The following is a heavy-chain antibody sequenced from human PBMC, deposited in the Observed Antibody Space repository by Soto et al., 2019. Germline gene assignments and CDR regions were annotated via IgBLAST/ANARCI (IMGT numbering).Heavy chain of an antibody. D-gene: IGHD3-16*01. Sequence: QVQLVESGGGVVQPGRSLRLSCAASGFTFSSYGMHWVRQAPGKGLEWVAVIWYDGSNKYYADSVKGRFTISRDNSKNTLYLQMNSLRAEDTAVYYCARERGRDGYNTGYFDYWGQGTLVTVSS. CDR3: ARERGRDGYNTGYFDY. CDR2: IWYDGSNK. V-gene: IGHV3-33*01. CDR1: GFTFSSYG. J-gene: IGHJ4*02.